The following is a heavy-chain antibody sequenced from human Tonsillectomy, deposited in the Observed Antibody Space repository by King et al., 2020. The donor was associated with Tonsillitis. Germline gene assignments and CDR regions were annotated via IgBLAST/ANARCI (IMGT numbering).Heavy chain of an antibody. CDR3: ARATYYYDSSCYSIQIYFDY. Sequence: VQLVESGGGLVQPGGSLRLSCAASGFTFSSYWMHWVRQAPGKGLVWVSRINSDGSSTSYADSVKGRFTISRDNAKNTLYLQMNSLRAEDTAVYYCARATYYYDSSCYSIQIYFDYWGQGTLVTVSS. V-gene: IGHV3-74*01. D-gene: IGHD3-22*01. CDR2: INSDGSST. CDR1: GFTFSSYW. J-gene: IGHJ4*02.